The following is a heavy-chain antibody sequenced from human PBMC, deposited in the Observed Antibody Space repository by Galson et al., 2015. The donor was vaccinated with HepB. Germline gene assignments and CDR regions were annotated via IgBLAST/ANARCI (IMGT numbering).Heavy chain of an antibody. J-gene: IGHJ4*01. CDR1: GFTFSSYG. CDR3: AKDNGLTIHVQYFDY. V-gene: IGHV3-33*06. D-gene: IGHD1-1*01. CDR2: IWYDGSNK. Sequence: SLRLSCAASGFTFSSYGMHWVRQAPGKGLEWVAVIWYDGSNKYYADSVKGRFTISRDNSKNTLYLQMNSLRAEDTAVYYCAKDNGLTIHVQYFDYWGHGTLVTVSS.